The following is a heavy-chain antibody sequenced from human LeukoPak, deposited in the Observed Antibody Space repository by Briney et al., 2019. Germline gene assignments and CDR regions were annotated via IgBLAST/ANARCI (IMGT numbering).Heavy chain of an antibody. CDR2: IYYSGST. CDR1: GGSISSYY. V-gene: IGHV4-59*01. D-gene: IGHD3-22*01. J-gene: IGHJ4*02. Sequence: PSETLSLTCTVSGGSISSYYWSWIRQPPGKGLEWIGYIYYSGSTNYNPSLKSRVTISVDTSKNQFSLKLSSVTAADTAVYYCARVPKITMIGGYFDYWGQGTLVTVSS. CDR3: ARVPKITMIGGYFDY.